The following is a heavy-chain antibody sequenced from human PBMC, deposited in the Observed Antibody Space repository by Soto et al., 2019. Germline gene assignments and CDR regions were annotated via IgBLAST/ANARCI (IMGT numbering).Heavy chain of an antibody. CDR2: IYHSGST. D-gene: IGHD3-10*01. J-gene: IGHJ4*02. Sequence: SETLSLTCAVSGYSISSGYYWGWIRQPPGKGLEWIGSIYHSGSTYYNPSLKSRVTISVDTSKNQFSLKLSSVTAADTAVYYCARDYYGSGSDTFDYWGQGTLVTVSS. CDR3: ARDYYGSGSDTFDY. CDR1: GYSISSGYY. V-gene: IGHV4-38-2*02.